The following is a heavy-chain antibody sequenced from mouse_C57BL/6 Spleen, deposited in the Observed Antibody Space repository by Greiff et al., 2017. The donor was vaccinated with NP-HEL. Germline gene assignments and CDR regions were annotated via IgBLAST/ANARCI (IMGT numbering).Heavy chain of an antibody. Sequence: QVQLQQSGPGLVQPSQSLSITCTVSGFSLTSYGVHWVRQPPGKGLEWLGVIWSGGSTDYNAAFISRLSISKDNSKSQVFFKMNSLQADDTAIYYCAKNDRGLGAWFAYWGQGTLVTVPA. J-gene: IGHJ3*01. CDR3: AKNDRGLGAWFAY. V-gene: IGHV2-4*01. D-gene: IGHD2-14*01. CDR1: GFSLTSYG. CDR2: IWSGGST.